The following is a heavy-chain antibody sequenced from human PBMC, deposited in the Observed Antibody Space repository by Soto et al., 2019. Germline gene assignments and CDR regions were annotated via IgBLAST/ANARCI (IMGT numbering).Heavy chain of an antibody. Sequence: QVQLVQSGAEVKKPGSSVKVSCKASGGTFSSYAISWVRQAPGQGLEWMGGIIPIFGTANYAQKFQGRVTITADESTSTAYMELSSLRSEDTAVYYCARDKAAYSSGWYRAQGPFDYWGQGTLVTVSS. J-gene: IGHJ4*02. CDR1: GGTFSSYA. V-gene: IGHV1-69*01. CDR2: IIPIFGTA. D-gene: IGHD6-19*01. CDR3: ARDKAAYSSGWYRAQGPFDY.